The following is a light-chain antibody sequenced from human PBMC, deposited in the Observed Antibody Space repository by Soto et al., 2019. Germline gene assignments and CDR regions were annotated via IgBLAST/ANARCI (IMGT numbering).Light chain of an antibody. J-gene: IGKJ1*01. CDR1: QYISTK. V-gene: IGKV3-20*01. CDR2: GAF. Sequence: VLTQSPDSLSLSPGERATLSCRASQYISTKLAWYPQKPGQAPRLLFSGAFNRATDTPDRFSGSGSGTDFTIIISGVEAEDFAMYYCQQYGDSPWTFGQGTRVDFK. CDR3: QQYGDSPWT.